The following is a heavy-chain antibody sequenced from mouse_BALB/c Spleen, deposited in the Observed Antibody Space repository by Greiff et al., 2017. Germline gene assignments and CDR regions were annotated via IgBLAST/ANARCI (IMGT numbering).Heavy chain of an antibody. CDR2: IWSDGST. J-gene: IGHJ4*01. Sequence: VHLVESGPDLLAPSQSLSITCTVSGFSLTSYGVHWVRQPPGKGLEWLVVIWSDGSTTYNSALKSRLSISKDNSKSQVFLKMNSLQTDDTAMYYCARHDYRYDAMDYWGQGTSVTVSS. CDR3: ARHDYRYDAMDY. V-gene: IGHV2-6-2*01. CDR1: GFSLTSYG. D-gene: IGHD2-14*01.